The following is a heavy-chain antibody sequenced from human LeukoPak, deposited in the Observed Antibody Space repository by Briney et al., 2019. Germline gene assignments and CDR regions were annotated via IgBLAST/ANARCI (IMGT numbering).Heavy chain of an antibody. V-gene: IGHV3-30*03. J-gene: IGHJ4*02. D-gene: IGHD3-22*01. CDR2: ISYDGSNK. CDR3: ARAPYYYDSNFDY. CDR1: GFTFNSYW. Sequence: GGSLRLSCAASGFTFNSYWMNWVRQAPGKGLEWVAVISYDGSNKYYADSVKGRFTISRDNSKNTLYLQMNSLRAEDTAVYYCARAPYYYDSNFDYWGQGTLVTVSS.